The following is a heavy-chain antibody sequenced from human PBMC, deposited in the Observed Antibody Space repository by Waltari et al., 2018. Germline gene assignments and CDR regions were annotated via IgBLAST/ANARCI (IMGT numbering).Heavy chain of an antibody. CDR1: GGSFRGYY. CDR3: ARGGVWFGELLDY. V-gene: IGHV4-34*01. CDR2: LNYSGST. D-gene: IGHD3-10*01. Sequence: QVQLQQWGAGLLTPSETLSLTCDVFGGSFRGYYWRWIRQPPGKGLEWTGELNYSGSTNYNPSLKSRVTISVDTSKNQFSLKLSSVTAADTAVYYCARGGVWFGELLDYWGQGTLVTVSS. J-gene: IGHJ4*02.